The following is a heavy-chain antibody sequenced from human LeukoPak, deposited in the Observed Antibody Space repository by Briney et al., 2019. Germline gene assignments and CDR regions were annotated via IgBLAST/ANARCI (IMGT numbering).Heavy chain of an antibody. J-gene: IGHJ6*02. V-gene: IGHV3-7*01. CDR2: IKEDGSEK. CDR1: GFTFSRYW. Sequence: GGSLRLSCAASGFTFSRYWLSWVRQAPGKGLEWVANIKEDGSEKYYVDSVEGRFTISRDNAKNSLYLQMNSLRAEDTAVYYCARDGYDIYPDYYYGMDVWGQGTTVTVSS. D-gene: IGHD3-9*01. CDR3: ARDGYDIYPDYYYGMDV.